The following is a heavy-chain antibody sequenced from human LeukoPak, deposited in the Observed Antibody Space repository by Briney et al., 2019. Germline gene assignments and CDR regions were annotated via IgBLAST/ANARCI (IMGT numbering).Heavy chain of an antibody. CDR3: ARVPVTIVWYFDL. V-gene: IGHV3-53*05. CDR1: GFTVSSNY. Sequence: GGSLRLSCAASGFTVSSNYMSWVRQAPGKGLEWVSVIYSGGSTYYADSVKGRFTISRDNAKNSLYLQMNSLRAEDTAVYYCARVPVTIVWYFDLWGRGTLVTVSS. CDR2: IYSGGST. D-gene: IGHD4-17*01. J-gene: IGHJ2*01.